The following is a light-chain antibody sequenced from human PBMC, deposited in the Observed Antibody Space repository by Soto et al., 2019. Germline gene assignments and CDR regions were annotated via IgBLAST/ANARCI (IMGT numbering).Light chain of an antibody. Sequence: QSALTQPPSASGSPGQSVTISCTGTSSDVGDYNYVSWYQQHPGKAPKLMIYEVSKRPSGVPDRFSGSKSGNTASLTVSGLQAEDEADYYCSSYAGSNNWVFGGGTKVT. J-gene: IGLJ3*02. V-gene: IGLV2-8*01. CDR3: SSYAGSNNWV. CDR1: SSDVGDYNY. CDR2: EVS.